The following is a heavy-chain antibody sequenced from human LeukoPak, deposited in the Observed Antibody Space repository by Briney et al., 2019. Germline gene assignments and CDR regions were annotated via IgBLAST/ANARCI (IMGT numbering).Heavy chain of an antibody. V-gene: IGHV4-39*01. CDR3: ARSGPAAMAPTIDY. Sequence: GSLRLSCAASGFTFNSYLMHWIRQPPGKGLEWIGSIYYSGSTYYNPSLKSRVTISVDTSKNQFSLKLSSVTAADTAVYYCARSGPAAMAPTIDYWGQGTLVTVSS. CDR1: GFTFNSYL. J-gene: IGHJ4*02. D-gene: IGHD2-2*01. CDR2: IYYSGST.